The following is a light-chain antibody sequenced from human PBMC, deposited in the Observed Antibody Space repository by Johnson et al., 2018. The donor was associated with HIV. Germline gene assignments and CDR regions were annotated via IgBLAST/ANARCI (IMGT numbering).Light chain of an antibody. V-gene: IGLV1-51*02. Sequence: QSVLTQPPSVSAAPGQKVTISCSGSSSNIGNNYVSWYQQLPGTAPTLLIYEKNKRPSGIPDRFSASKSGTSATLDITGLQPGDEAVYYCGTWDSVLGDHYVVGTGTKVTVL. J-gene: IGLJ1*01. CDR3: GTWDSVLGDHYV. CDR2: EKN. CDR1: SSNIGNNY.